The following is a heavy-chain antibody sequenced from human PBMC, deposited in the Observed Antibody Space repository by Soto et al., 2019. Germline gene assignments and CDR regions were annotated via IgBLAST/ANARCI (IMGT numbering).Heavy chain of an antibody. J-gene: IGHJ6*02. CDR2: ISYDGSNK. V-gene: IGHV3-30*18. CDR3: AKDQGYYYGMDV. Sequence: GSLRLSCAASGFTFSSYGMHWVRQAPGKGLEWVAVISYDGSNKYYADSVKGRFTISRDNSKNTLYLQMNSLRAEDTAVYYCAKDQGYYYGMDVWGQGTTVTVSS. CDR1: GFTFSSYG.